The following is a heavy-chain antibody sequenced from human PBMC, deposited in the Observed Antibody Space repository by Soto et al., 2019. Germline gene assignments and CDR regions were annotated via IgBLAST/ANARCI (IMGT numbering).Heavy chain of an antibody. CDR2: IYYSGST. V-gene: IGHV4-59*01. Sequence: LSLTGKVDGGSISRYYYSWIRQPQGKGLEWIGNIYYSGSTNYNPSLKSRVTISVDTSKNQFSLKLSSVTAADTAVYYCARGSDFWSGLNNWFDPWGQGTLVTV. D-gene: IGHD3-3*01. CDR3: ARGSDFWSGLNNWFDP. CDR1: GGSISRYY. J-gene: IGHJ5*02.